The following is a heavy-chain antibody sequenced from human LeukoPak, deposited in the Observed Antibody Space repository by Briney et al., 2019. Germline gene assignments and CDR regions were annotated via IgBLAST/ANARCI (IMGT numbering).Heavy chain of an antibody. CDR3: ARSQGYYYDSSGYSFLP. J-gene: IGHJ5*02. V-gene: IGHV4-4*07. D-gene: IGHD3-22*01. Sequence: PSETLSLTCTVSGGSISSYYWSWIRQPAGKGLEWIGRIYTSGSTNYNPSLKGRVTMSVDTSKNQFSLKLSSVTAADTAVYYCARSQGYYYDSSGYSFLPWGQGTLVTVSS. CDR2: IYTSGST. CDR1: GGSISSYY.